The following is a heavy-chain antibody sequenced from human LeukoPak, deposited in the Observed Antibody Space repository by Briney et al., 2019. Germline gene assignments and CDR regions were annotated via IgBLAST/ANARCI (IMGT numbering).Heavy chain of an antibody. Sequence: GGSLRLSCSASGFTLSGYWMHWVRQTPGKGLVWVSRIGPDGSDTSCADFVKGRFTISRDNAKNTLYLQMNSLRVEDTAVYYCARDFTDNYNDFASWGQGTLVTVSS. J-gene: IGHJ4*02. D-gene: IGHD4-11*01. CDR1: GFTLSGYW. V-gene: IGHV3-74*01. CDR3: ARDFTDNYNDFAS. CDR2: IGPDGSDT.